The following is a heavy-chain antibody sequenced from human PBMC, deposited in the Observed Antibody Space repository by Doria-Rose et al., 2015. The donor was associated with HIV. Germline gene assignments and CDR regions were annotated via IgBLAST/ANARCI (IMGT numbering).Heavy chain of an antibody. J-gene: IGHJ4*02. D-gene: IGHD6-13*01. CDR2: IFSDDER. V-gene: IGHV2-26*01. CDR3: ARIKSSRWYHKYYFDF. Sequence: QVTLKESGSVLVKPTETLTLTCTVSGVSLSSPGMGVSWIRQPPGKALEWLANIFSDDERSYKTSLKSRLTISRRTSKSQVVLTMTDMDPVDTATYYCARIKSSRWYHKYYFDFWGQGTLVVVSA. CDR1: GVSLSSPGMG.